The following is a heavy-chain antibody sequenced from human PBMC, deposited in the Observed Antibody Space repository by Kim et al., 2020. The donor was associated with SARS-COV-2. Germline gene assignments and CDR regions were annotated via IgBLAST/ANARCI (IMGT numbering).Heavy chain of an antibody. D-gene: IGHD1-20*01. Sequence: GGSLRLSCAASGFTFDDYAMHWVRQAPGKGLEWVSGISWNSGSIGYADSVKGRFTISRDNAKNSLYLQMNSLRAEDTALYYCAKDRVITGSPTYYYGMDVWGQGTTVTVSS. V-gene: IGHV3-9*01. CDR3: AKDRVITGSPTYYYGMDV. J-gene: IGHJ6*02. CDR1: GFTFDDYA. CDR2: ISWNSGSI.